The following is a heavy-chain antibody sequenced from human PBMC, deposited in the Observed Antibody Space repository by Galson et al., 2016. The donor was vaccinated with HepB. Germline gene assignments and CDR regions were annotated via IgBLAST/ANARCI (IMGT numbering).Heavy chain of an antibody. CDR3: AGYGGNSV. CDR2: IFGRGNT. V-gene: IGHV3-53*01. D-gene: IGHD4-23*01. J-gene: IGHJ4*02. CDR1: GFTVSDNH. Sequence: SLRLPCAAAGFTVSDNHVTWIRQAPGKGLECVSVIFGRGNTYYADSVEGRFTISRDNARNTVYLQMNSLRTEDTAVYYCAGYGGNSVWGQGTLVTVSS.